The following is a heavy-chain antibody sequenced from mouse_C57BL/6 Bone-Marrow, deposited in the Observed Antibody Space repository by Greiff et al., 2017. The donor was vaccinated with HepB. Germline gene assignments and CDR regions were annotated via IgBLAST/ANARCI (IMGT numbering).Heavy chain of an antibody. CDR3: AKIQDYYGSSGGYFDV. D-gene: IGHD1-1*01. CDR2: IYPSDSET. CDR1: GYTFTSYW. J-gene: IGHJ1*03. V-gene: IGHV1-61*01. Sequence: QVQLKQPGAELVRPGSSVKLSCKASGYTFTSYWMDWVKQRPGQGLEWIGNIYPSDSETHYNQKFKDKATLTVDKSSSTAYMQLSSLTSEDSAVYYCAKIQDYYGSSGGYFDVWGTGTTVTVSS.